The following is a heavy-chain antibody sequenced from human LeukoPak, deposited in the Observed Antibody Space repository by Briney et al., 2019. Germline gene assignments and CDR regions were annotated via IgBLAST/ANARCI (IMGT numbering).Heavy chain of an antibody. CDR2: IKQDGSEK. J-gene: IGHJ4*02. Sequence: PGGSLRLSCAASGFTFSSHAMSWVRQAPGKGLEWVANIKQDGSEKYYVDSVKGRFTISRDNAKNSLYLQMNSLRAEDTAVYYCASGTVITFGGVPNWGQGTLVTVSS. V-gene: IGHV3-7*01. CDR1: GFTFSSHA. D-gene: IGHD3-16*01. CDR3: ASGTVITFGGVPN.